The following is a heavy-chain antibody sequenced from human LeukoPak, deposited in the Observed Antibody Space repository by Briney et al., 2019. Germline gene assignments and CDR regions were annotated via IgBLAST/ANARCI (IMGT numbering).Heavy chain of an antibody. Sequence: PSETLSLTCAVSGGSISSGGYSWSWIRQPPGKGLEWIASIFYSGSNYYNPSLKSRVTISIDTSKNQFSLTLNSVTVADTAVYYCTRRPRGDVVDIWGQGTMVTVSS. V-gene: IGHV4-30-2*03. D-gene: IGHD3-10*01. CDR1: GGSISSGGYS. J-gene: IGHJ3*02. CDR3: TRRPRGDVVDI. CDR2: IFYSGSN.